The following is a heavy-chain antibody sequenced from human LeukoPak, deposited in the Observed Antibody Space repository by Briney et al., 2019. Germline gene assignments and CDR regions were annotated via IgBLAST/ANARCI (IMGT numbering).Heavy chain of an antibody. Sequence: GRSLRLPCAASGFTFDDYAMHWVRQAPGKGLEWVSGISWNSGSIGYADSVKSRFTISRDNAKNSLYLQMNSLRAEDTALYYCAKAPALYSSSWYYFDYWGQGTLVTVSS. CDR2: ISWNSGSI. V-gene: IGHV3-9*01. CDR1: GFTFDDYA. J-gene: IGHJ4*02. CDR3: AKAPALYSSSWYYFDY. D-gene: IGHD6-13*01.